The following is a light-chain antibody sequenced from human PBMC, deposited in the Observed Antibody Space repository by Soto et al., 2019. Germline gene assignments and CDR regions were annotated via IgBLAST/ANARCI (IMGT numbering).Light chain of an antibody. CDR2: NAS. V-gene: IGKV3-20*01. CDR1: QSVTSNY. CDR3: QQYRGSPPWT. Sequence: EIMLTQSPGTLSLSPGEGATLSCRASQSVTSNYLAWYQLKPGQPPRLLIYNASRRATGIPDRFSGSGSGTDFTLTISRLEPEDFPVYYCQQYRGSPPWTFGQGTKVDIK. J-gene: IGKJ1*01.